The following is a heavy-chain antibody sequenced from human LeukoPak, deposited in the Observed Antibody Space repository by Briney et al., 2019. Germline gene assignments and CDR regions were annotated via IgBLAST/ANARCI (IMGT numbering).Heavy chain of an antibody. D-gene: IGHD1-14*01. CDR1: GFTFSSYS. V-gene: IGHV3-21*01. CDR2: ISSSSSYI. CDR3: ARHGTRANYYYMDV. Sequence: GGSLRLSCAASGFTFSSYSMNWVRQAPGKGLEWVSSISSSSSYIYYADSVKGRFTISRDNAKNSLYLQMNSLRAEDTAVYYCARHGTRANYYYMDVWGKGTTVTVSS. J-gene: IGHJ6*03.